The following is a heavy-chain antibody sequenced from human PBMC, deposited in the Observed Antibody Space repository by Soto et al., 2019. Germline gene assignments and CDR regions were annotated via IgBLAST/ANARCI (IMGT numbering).Heavy chain of an antibody. V-gene: IGHV3-23*01. D-gene: IGHD6-19*01. CDR1: GFTFSRYA. CDR2: ISGSGYST. J-gene: IGHJ4*02. CDR3: AKEGEHSSGWANFDY. Sequence: PGGSLRLSCEASGFTFSRYAISWVRQAPGKGLEWVSAISGSGYSTYYADSVKGRFTISRDNSKNTLYLQMNSLRAEDTAVYYCAKEGEHSSGWANFDYWGQGTLVTVSS.